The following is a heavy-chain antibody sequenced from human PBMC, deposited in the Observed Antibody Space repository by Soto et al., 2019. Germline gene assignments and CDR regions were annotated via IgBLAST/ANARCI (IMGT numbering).Heavy chain of an antibody. CDR1: GFTFSDRY. CDR3: GRGYRGFDY. V-gene: IGHV3-72*01. Sequence: EVQLVESGGGLVPPGGSLRLSCEVSGFTFSDRYMDWVRQAPGRGLEWVGRSRNKANSYTTEYATSVKGRFTVSRDDSKNLFFLQMNSRKTEDTAVYYCGRGYRGFDYWGQGALVTVSS. J-gene: IGHJ4*02. CDR2: SRNKANSYTT. D-gene: IGHD5-12*01.